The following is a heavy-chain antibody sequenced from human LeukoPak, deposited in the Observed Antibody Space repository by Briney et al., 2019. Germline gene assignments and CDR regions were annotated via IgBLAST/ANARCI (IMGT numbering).Heavy chain of an antibody. V-gene: IGHV4-39*07. D-gene: IGHD5-24*01. CDR3: AVDGYNSALGTYFDY. CDR1: SGSISTSNYY. CDR2: IFYSGST. J-gene: IGHJ4*02. Sequence: PSETLSLTCTVSSGSISTSNYYWGWVRQPPGKALEWIGNIFYSGSTYYSPSLKSRVTISVDTSKNQFSLKLSSVTAADTAVYYCAVDGYNSALGTYFDYWGQGTLVTVSS.